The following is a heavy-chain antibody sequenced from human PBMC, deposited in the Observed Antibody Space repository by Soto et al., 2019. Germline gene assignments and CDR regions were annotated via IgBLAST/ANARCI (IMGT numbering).Heavy chain of an antibody. V-gene: IGHV4-59*12. D-gene: IGHD1-26*01. Sequence: QVRLQESGPGLVKPSETLSLTCTASGGSISGYYWTWIRQTPGKGLEWIGYIYHSASTYYNPSLKSRVTISAERSKNQFSVKMSTVTAADTVVDICARYTGVTGRWFGPWGQGTLVTVSS. CDR1: GGSISGYY. CDR3: ARYTGVTGRWFGP. CDR2: IYHSAST. J-gene: IGHJ5*02.